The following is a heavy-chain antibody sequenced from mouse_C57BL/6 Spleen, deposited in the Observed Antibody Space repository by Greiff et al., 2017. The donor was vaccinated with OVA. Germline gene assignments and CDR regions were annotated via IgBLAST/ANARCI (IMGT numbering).Heavy chain of an antibody. CDR1: GFSLTSYG. CDR3: SKRGYGSSSAWFAY. D-gene: IGHD1-1*01. J-gene: IGHJ3*01. Sequence: VKLMESGPGLVAPSQCLSITCTVSGFSLTSYGVDWVRQPPGKGLEWLGVIWGGGSTNYNSALMSRLSISKDTSKSQVFLKMNSLHTDDTAMYYCSKRGYGSSSAWFAYWGQGTLVTVSA. V-gene: IGHV2-9*01. CDR2: IWGGGST.